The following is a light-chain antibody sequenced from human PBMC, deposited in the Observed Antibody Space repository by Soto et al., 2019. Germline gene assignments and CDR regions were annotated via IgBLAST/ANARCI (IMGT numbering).Light chain of an antibody. J-gene: IGKJ1*01. V-gene: IGKV1-5*03. CDR1: QTISSW. CDR2: RAS. Sequence: IQMTHAPSTLACSLGDEVIITGRASQTISSWLAWYQQKPGKAPKLLIYRASSLESGVPSRFSGSGSGTEFTLTISSLQPDDFATYYCQQYNTFSPWTFGQGTKVDI. CDR3: QQYNTFSPWT.